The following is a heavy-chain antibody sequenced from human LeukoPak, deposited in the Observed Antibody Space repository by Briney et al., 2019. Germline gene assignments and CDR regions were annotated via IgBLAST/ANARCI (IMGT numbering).Heavy chain of an antibody. J-gene: IGHJ4*02. V-gene: IGHV1-46*01. Sequence: GASVKVPCKASGYTFTSYYMQWVRQAPGQGLEWMGIINPSGGSTSYAQKFQGRVTMTRDTSTSTVYMDLSSLRSEDTAVYYCAREGRKDGGENDSSLDYWGQGTLVTVSS. CDR1: GYTFTSYY. D-gene: IGHD4-23*01. CDR3: AREGRKDGGENDSSLDY. CDR2: INPSGGST.